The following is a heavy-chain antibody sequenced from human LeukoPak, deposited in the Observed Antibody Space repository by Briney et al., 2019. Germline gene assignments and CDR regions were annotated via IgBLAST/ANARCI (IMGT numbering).Heavy chain of an antibody. CDR2: ISAYNGNT. D-gene: IGHD6-13*01. Sequence: ASVKVSCKASGYTFTSYGISRVRQAPGQGLEWMGWISAYNGNTNYAQKLQGRVTMTTDTSTSTAYMELRSLRSDDTAVYYCARGTGEQQLVYHFDYWGQGTLVTVSS. V-gene: IGHV1-18*01. CDR1: GYTFTSYG. J-gene: IGHJ4*02. CDR3: ARGTGEQQLVYHFDY.